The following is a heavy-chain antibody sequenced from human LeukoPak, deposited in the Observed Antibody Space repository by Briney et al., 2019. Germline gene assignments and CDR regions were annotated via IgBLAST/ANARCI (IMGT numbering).Heavy chain of an antibody. V-gene: IGHV3-23*01. CDR3: VKDLRGYYGSGSYRGY. J-gene: IGHJ4*02. D-gene: IGHD3-10*01. Sequence: GGSLRLSCAASGFTFSSYAMSWVRQAPGKGLEWVSAISGSGGSTYYADSVKGRFTISRDNSKNTLYLQMNSLRAEDTAVYYCVKDLRGYYGSGSYRGYWGQGTLVTVSS. CDR1: GFTFSSYA. CDR2: ISGSGGST.